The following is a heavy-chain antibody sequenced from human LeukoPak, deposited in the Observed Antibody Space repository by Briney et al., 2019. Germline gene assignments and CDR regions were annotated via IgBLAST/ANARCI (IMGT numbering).Heavy chain of an antibody. Sequence: GGSLRLSCAASGFTFSSYWMHWVRQAPGKGLVWVSRIRTDGTITTYADSVKGRFSISRDNAKNTLYLQMNSLRAEDTAFYYCARGVGPSTVSPLNYWGQGTLVTVSS. D-gene: IGHD4-17*01. J-gene: IGHJ4*02. V-gene: IGHV3-74*03. CDR2: IRTDGTIT. CDR3: ARGVGPSTVSPLNY. CDR1: GFTFSSYW.